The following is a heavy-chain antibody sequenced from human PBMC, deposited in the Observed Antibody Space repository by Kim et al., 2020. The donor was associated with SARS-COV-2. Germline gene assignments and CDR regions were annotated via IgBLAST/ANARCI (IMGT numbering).Heavy chain of an antibody. CDR2: ISYDGSNK. D-gene: IGHD3-10*01. CDR1: GFTFSSYG. J-gene: IGHJ3*02. Sequence: GGSLRLSCAASGFTFSSYGMHWVRQAPGKGLEWVAVISYDGSNKYYADSVKGRFTISRDNSKNTLYLQMNSLRAEDTAVYYCSKDIALSIAPALGGAFA. V-gene: IGHV3-30*18. CDR3: SKDIALSIAPALGGAFA.